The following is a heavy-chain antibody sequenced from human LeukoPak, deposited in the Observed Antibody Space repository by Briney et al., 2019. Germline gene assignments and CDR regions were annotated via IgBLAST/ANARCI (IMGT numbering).Heavy chain of an antibody. Sequence: GGSLRLSCAASGFTFSSYGMHWVRQAPGKGLEWVAFVRYDGSNKYYADSVKGRFTISRDNSKNTLYLQMNSLRAEDTAVYYCAKDLYPDYFNYGMDVWGQGTTVTVSS. CDR2: VRYDGSNK. CDR1: GFTFSSYG. D-gene: IGHD2/OR15-2a*01. V-gene: IGHV3-30*02. J-gene: IGHJ6*02. CDR3: AKDLYPDYFNYGMDV.